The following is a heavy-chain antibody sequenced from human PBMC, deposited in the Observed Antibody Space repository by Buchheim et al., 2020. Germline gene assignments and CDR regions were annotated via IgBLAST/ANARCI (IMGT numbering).Heavy chain of an antibody. J-gene: IGHJ5*02. CDR3: ARGSSSGYYYLSPYNWFDP. CDR1: GGSFSGYY. CDR2: INHSGRT. D-gene: IGHD3-22*01. V-gene: IGHV4-34*01. Sequence: QVQLQQWGAGLLKPSETLSLTCAVYGGSFSGYYWSWIRQPPGKGLEWIGEINHSGRTNYNPSLKSRVTISVDTSKNQFSLKLSSVTAADTAVYYCARGSSSGYYYLSPYNWFDPWGQGTL.